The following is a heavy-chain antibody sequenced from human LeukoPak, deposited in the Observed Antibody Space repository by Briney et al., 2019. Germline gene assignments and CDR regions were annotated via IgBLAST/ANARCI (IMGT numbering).Heavy chain of an antibody. Sequence: SETLSLTCTVSGGSISSKYWSWIRQPPGKGLEWIGYIYYSGSTNYNPSLKSRVTISVDTSKNQFSLKLSSMTAADTAVYYCARGSSWGYYFDYWGQGTLVTVSS. V-gene: IGHV4-59*01. CDR3: ARGSSWGYYFDY. J-gene: IGHJ4*02. D-gene: IGHD3-16*01. CDR2: IYYSGST. CDR1: GGSISSKY.